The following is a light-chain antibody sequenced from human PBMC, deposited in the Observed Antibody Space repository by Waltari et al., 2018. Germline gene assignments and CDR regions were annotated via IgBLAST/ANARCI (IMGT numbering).Light chain of an antibody. Sequence: QSVLTQPPSVSGAPGRRVTIPCPGSRSNPGAGSDGPWYQQLPGTAPKPLIYSNKNRPSGVPDRFSGSKSGTSASVAITGLQAEDEAEYYCQSYDTGLSGYVFGTGTKVTVL. CDR1: RSNPGAGSD. V-gene: IGLV1-40*01. CDR3: QSYDTGLSGYV. CDR2: SNK. J-gene: IGLJ1*01.